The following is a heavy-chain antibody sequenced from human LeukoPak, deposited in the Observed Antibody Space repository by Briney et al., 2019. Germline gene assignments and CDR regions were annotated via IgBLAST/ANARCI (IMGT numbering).Heavy chain of an antibody. CDR2: INHSGST. Sequence: SETLSLTCAVYGGSFSGYYWSWIRQPPGKGLEWIGEINHSGSTNYNPSLKSRVTISVDTSKNQFSLKLSSVTAADTAVYYCARHKGYSGSLDYWGQGTLVTVSS. D-gene: IGHD1-26*01. CDR1: GGSFSGYY. J-gene: IGHJ4*02. CDR3: ARHKGYSGSLDY. V-gene: IGHV4-34*01.